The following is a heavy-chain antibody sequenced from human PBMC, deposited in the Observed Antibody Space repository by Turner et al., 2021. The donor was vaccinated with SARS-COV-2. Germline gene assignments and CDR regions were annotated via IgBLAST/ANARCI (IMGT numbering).Heavy chain of an antibody. V-gene: IGHV3-53*01. CDR1: GFTVSSNY. Sequence: VQLVESGGGLIQPGGSLRPSCAASGFTVSSNYMNWVRQAPGKGLEWVSIIYSGGSTYYADSVKGRFTISRDNSKNTLFLQMNSLRAEDTAVYYCARETREARFDPWGQGTLVTVSS. CDR2: IYSGGST. D-gene: IGHD1-26*01. J-gene: IGHJ5*02. CDR3: ARETREARFDP.